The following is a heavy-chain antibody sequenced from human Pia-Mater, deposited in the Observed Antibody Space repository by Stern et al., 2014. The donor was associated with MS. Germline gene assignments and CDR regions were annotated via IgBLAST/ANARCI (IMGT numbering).Heavy chain of an antibody. CDR2: IKTNTGNP. CDR1: GYTFNRYS. Sequence: VQLVESGSEMKKPGASVKVSCKTSGYTFNRYSINWVRPAPGQGLEWIGWIKTNTGNPIYDQGFTGRFVFSLDSYVSTAYLQISGLKAEVTAVYYGARPITAANHTFDYWGQGTLVTVSS. V-gene: IGHV7-4-1*02. D-gene: IGHD6-13*01. CDR3: ARPITAANHTFDY. J-gene: IGHJ4*02.